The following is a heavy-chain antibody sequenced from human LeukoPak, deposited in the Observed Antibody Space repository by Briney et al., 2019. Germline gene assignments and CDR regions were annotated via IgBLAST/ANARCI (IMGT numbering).Heavy chain of an antibody. V-gene: IGHV1-69*01. CDR1: GGTFSSYA. D-gene: IGHD3-10*01. CDR3: ARDYYDYYYYMDV. J-gene: IGHJ6*03. CDR2: IIPIFGTA. Sequence: ASVKVSCKASGGTFSSYAISWVRQAPGQGLEWMGGIIPIFGTANYAQKFQGRVTITADESTSTAYMELSSLSSEDPAVYYCARDYYDYYYYMDVWGKGTTVTVSS.